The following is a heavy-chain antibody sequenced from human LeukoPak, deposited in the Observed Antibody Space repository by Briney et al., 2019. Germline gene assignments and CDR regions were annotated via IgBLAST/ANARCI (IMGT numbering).Heavy chain of an antibody. V-gene: IGHV3-23*01. CDR3: AKDTYLVGATVGTLDY. D-gene: IGHD1-26*01. J-gene: IGHJ4*02. Sequence: GGSQRLSCAASGFTFSSYAMSWVRQAPGKGLEWVSAISGSGGGTYYADSVKGRFTISRDNSKNTLYLQMNSLRAEDTAVYYCAKDTYLVGATVGTLDYWGQGTLVTVSS. CDR2: ISGSGGGT. CDR1: GFTFSSYA.